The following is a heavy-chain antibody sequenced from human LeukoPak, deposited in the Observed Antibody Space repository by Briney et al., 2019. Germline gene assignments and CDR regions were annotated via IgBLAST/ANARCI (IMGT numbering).Heavy chain of an antibody. J-gene: IGHJ6*02. V-gene: IGHV3-30-3*01. CDR1: GFTFSSYA. D-gene: IGHD1-14*01. CDR2: ISHDGSNK. Sequence: GRSLRLSCAASGFTFSSYAMHWVRQAPGKGLEWVAVISHDGSNKYYADSVKGRFTISRDNSKNTLYLQMNSLRAEDTAVYYCAREKFPEGDADYYYYYGMDVWGQGTTVTVSS. CDR3: AREKFPEGDADYYYYYGMDV.